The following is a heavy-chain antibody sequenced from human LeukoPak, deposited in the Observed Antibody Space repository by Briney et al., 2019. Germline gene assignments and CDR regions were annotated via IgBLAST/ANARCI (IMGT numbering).Heavy chain of an antibody. CDR3: AREGRYCSSTSCNPSTWFDP. D-gene: IGHD2-2*01. Sequence: SETLSLTCTVSGVSISSSSYYWGWIRQPPGKGLEWIGSIYYSGSTYYNPSLKTRVTISVDTSKNQFSLQLNSVTPEDTAVYYCAREGRYCSSTSCNPSTWFDPWGQGTLVTVSS. V-gene: IGHV4-39*07. J-gene: IGHJ5*02. CDR2: IYYSGST. CDR1: GVSISSSSYY.